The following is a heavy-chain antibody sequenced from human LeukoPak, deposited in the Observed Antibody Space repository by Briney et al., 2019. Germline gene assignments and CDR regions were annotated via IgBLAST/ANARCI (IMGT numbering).Heavy chain of an antibody. CDR3: AKVYGYSYGYFDF. V-gene: IGHV3-7*03. D-gene: IGHD5-18*01. J-gene: IGHJ4*02. Sequence: PGGSLRLSCAASGFTFSSHWMTWVRQAPGKGLEWVANIKEDGTRKTYVDSVKGRFTISRDTAKNSLYLQMNSLRAEDTALYFCAKVYGYSYGYFDFWGQGTLVTVSS. CDR2: IKEDGTRK. CDR1: GFTFSSHW.